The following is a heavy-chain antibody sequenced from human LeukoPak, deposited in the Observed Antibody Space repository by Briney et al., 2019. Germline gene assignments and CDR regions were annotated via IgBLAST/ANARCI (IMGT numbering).Heavy chain of an antibody. CDR3: ARLRYQRDY. D-gene: IGHD1-14*01. CDR2: INHSGST. J-gene: IGHJ4*02. V-gene: IGHV4-34*01. CDR1: GGSFSGYY. Sequence: SETLSLTCAVYGGSFSGYYWSWIRQPPGKGLEWIGEINHSGSTNYNPSLKSRVTISVDTSKNQFSLKLSSVTAADTAVYYCARLRYQRDYWGQGTLATVSS.